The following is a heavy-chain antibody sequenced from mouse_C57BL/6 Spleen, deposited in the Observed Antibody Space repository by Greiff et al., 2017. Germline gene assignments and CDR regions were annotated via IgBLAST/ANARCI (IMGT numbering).Heavy chain of an antibody. J-gene: IGHJ4*01. Sequence: QVQLQQSGAELVRPGASVTLSCKASGYTFTDYEMHWVKQTPVHGLEWIGAIDPETGGTAYNQKFKGKAILTADKSSSTAYMELRSLTSEDSAVYYCTREGGLRHYYAMDYWGQGTSVTVSS. CDR1: GYTFTDYE. D-gene: IGHD2-4*01. CDR3: TREGGLRHYYAMDY. CDR2: IDPETGGT. V-gene: IGHV1-15*01.